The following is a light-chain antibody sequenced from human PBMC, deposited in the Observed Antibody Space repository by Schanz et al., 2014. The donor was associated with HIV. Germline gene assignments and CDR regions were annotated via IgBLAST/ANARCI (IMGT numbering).Light chain of an antibody. CDR1: QGISSY. V-gene: IGKV1-9*01. J-gene: IGKJ1*01. CDR3: QQTSGFPRT. Sequence: DIQLTQSPSFLSASVGDRVTLTCRASQGISSYLAWYQLKPGKAPKLLIYAASTLQSGVPSRFSGSGSGTDFTLTISSLQPEDFATYYCQQTSGFPRTFGQGTTVEVK. CDR2: AAS.